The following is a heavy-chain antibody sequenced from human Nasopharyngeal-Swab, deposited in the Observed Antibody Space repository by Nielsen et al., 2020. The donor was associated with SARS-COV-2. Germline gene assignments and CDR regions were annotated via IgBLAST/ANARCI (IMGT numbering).Heavy chain of an antibody. CDR2: IYYSGST. J-gene: IGHJ5*02. CDR3: ARGGGYSYGTWVWFDP. Sequence: RQAPGKGLEWIGNIYYSGSTYYNPSLKSRVTISVDTSKNQFSLKLSSVTAADTAVYYCARGGGYSYGTWVWFDPWGQGTLVTVSS. D-gene: IGHD5-18*01. V-gene: IGHV4-31*02.